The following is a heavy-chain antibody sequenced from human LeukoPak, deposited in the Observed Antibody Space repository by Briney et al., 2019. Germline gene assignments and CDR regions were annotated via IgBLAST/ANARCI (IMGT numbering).Heavy chain of an antibody. Sequence: VASVKVSCKASGYTFTSYDINWVRQATEQGLEWMGWMNPNSGNTGYAQKFQGRVTITRNTSISTAYMELSSLRSEDTAVYYCARGNGDTMIVVDPNAFDIWGQGTMVTVSS. CDR1: GYTFTSYD. CDR3: ARGNGDTMIVVDPNAFDI. D-gene: IGHD3-22*01. V-gene: IGHV1-8*03. CDR2: MNPNSGNT. J-gene: IGHJ3*02.